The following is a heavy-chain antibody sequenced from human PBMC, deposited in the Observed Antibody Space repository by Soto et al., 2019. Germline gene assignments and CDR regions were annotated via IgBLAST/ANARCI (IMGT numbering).Heavy chain of an antibody. V-gene: IGHV1-69*06. CDR3: AAPRTDGYKVPDPSTYYYYGLDV. J-gene: IGHJ6*02. CDR2: IIPIFGTP. Sequence: SVKVSCKASGGSFSTYAISWVRQAPGQGLEWMGGIIPIFGTPNYAQKFQGRVTITADRSTSTAYLELNSLRSEDTAVYYCAAPRTDGYKVPDPSTYYYYGLDVWGQGTTVTVPS. D-gene: IGHD5-12*01. CDR1: GGSFSTYA.